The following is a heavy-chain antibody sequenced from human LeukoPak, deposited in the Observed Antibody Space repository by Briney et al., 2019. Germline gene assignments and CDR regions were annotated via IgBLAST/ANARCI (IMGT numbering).Heavy chain of an antibody. Sequence: ASVKVSCKATGYTFTSYAMNWVRQAPGQGLEWMGIINPSGGSTSYAQKFQGRVTMTRDMSTSTVCMELSSLRSEDTAVYYCARGEERGSFMWGQGTLVTVSS. V-gene: IGHV1-46*01. J-gene: IGHJ4*02. CDR3: ARGEERGSFM. D-gene: IGHD3-16*01. CDR1: GYTFTSYA. CDR2: INPSGGST.